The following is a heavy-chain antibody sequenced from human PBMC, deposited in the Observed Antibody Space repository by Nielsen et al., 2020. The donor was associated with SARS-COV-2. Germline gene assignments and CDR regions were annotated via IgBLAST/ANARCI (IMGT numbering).Heavy chain of an antibody. Sequence: SETLSLTCAVYGGSFSGYYWSWIRQPPGKGLEWIGEINHSGSTNYNPSLKSRVTISVDTSKNQFSLKLSSVTAADTAVYYCARSLSRKKYYYDSSGRGMDVWGQGTTVTVSS. D-gene: IGHD3-22*01. CDR2: INHSGST. V-gene: IGHV4-34*01. J-gene: IGHJ6*02. CDR1: GGSFSGYY. CDR3: ARSLSRKKYYYDSSGRGMDV.